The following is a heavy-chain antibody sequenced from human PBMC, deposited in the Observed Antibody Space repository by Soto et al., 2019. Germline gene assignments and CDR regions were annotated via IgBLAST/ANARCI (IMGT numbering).Heavy chain of an antibody. CDR1: GGSISSGGYY. CDR3: AREVWFGELLIYYYGMDV. J-gene: IGHJ6*02. Sequence: SETLSLTCTVSGGSISSGGYYWSWIRQHPGKGLEWIGEIYHSGSTNYNPSLKSRVTISVDKSKNQFSLKLSSVTAADTAVYYCAREVWFGELLIYYYGMDVWGQGTTVTVSS. CDR2: IYHSGST. D-gene: IGHD3-10*01. V-gene: IGHV4-31*03.